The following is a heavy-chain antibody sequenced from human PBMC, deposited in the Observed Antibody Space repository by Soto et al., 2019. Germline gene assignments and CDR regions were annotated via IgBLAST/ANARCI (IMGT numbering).Heavy chain of an antibody. Sequence: PSETLSLTCAVYGGSFSGYYWSWIRQPPGKGLEWIGEINHSGSTNYNPSLKSRVTISVDTSKNQFSLKLSSVTAADTAVYYCARVAAAGTYYYYYYGMDVWGQGTTVTVSS. V-gene: IGHV4-34*01. J-gene: IGHJ6*02. CDR3: ARVAAAGTYYYYYYGMDV. CDR2: INHSGST. D-gene: IGHD6-13*01. CDR1: GGSFSGYY.